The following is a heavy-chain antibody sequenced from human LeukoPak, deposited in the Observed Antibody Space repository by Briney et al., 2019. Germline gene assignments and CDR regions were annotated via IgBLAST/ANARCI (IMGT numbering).Heavy chain of an antibody. CDR3: ARARRSGGITLIRGVKDRGWFDS. D-gene: IGHD3-10*01. J-gene: IGHJ5*01. Sequence: GGSLRLSCAASGFTFSSYAMSWVRQAPGKGLEWVSAISGSGGSTYYADSVKGRFTISRDNSKNTLYLQMNSLRAEDTAVHYCARARRSGGITLIRGVKDRGWFDSWGQGTLATVSS. V-gene: IGHV3-23*01. CDR1: GFTFSSYA. CDR2: ISGSGGST.